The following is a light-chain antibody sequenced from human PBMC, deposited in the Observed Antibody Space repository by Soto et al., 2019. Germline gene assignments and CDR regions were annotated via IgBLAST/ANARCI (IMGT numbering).Light chain of an antibody. Sequence: EIVLTQSPDSLSLAPGERATLSCRASQSVANNYVAWYQQKPCQAPRIPIYDASSRATGIPDRFSGSGSGTDFPLSISRLEPDAFAVYYCQQCAYSPRTFGQGTRVEVK. V-gene: IGKV3-20*01. CDR2: DAS. J-gene: IGKJ1*01. CDR3: QQCAYSPRT. CDR1: QSVANNY.